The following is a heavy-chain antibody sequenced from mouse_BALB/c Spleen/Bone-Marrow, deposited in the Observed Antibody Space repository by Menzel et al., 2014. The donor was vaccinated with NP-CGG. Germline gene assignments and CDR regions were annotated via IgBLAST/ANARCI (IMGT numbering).Heavy chain of an antibody. V-gene: IGHV14-3*02. CDR2: IDPANGNT. D-gene: IGHD2-2*01. Sequence: EVKLMESGAELVKPGASVKLSCTASGFNIKDTYMHWVKQRPVQGLEWIGRIDPANGNTKYDPKFQGKATITADTSSNTAYLQLSSLTSEDTAVYYCARNYGYGKSFAYWGQGTLVTVSA. CDR1: GFNIKDTY. J-gene: IGHJ3*01. CDR3: ARNYGYGKSFAY.